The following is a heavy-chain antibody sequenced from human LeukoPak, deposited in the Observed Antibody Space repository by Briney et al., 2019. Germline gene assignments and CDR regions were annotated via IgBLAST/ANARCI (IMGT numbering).Heavy chain of an antibody. CDR1: GFTFSSYW. Sequence: PGGSLRLSCAASGFTFSSYWMSWVRQAPGKGLEWVANIKQDGSEKYYVDSVKGRLTISRDNAKNSLCLQMNSLRAEDTAVYYCARWGYRSSTSCRGGFQHWGQGTLVTVSS. V-gene: IGHV3-7*01. CDR3: ARWGYRSSTSCRGGFQH. D-gene: IGHD2-2*01. J-gene: IGHJ1*01. CDR2: IKQDGSEK.